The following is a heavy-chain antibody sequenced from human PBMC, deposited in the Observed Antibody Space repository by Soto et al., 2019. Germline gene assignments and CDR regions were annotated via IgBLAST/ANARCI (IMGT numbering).Heavy chain of an antibody. CDR1: GFTFSSYG. CDR2: VWYDGSNK. CDR3: ARDLYYGAGSYNNFGY. D-gene: IGHD3-10*01. J-gene: IGHJ4*02. V-gene: IGHV3-33*01. Sequence: QVQLVESGGGVVQPGMSLRLSCAASGFTFSSYGMHWVRQAPGTGLEWVAVVWYDGSNKYYADSVKGRFTISRDNSKNTLYLQMNSLRAEDTAVYYCARDLYYGAGSYNNFGYWGQGTIVTVSS.